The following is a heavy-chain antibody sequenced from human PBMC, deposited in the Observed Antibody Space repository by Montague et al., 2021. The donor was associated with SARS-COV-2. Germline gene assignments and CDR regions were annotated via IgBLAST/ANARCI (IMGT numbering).Heavy chain of an antibody. Sequence: TLSLTCTVSGGSISSGGYYWSWIRQHPGKGLEWIGYIYHTGXTXYXXXXKXRVTISKETSKNHFSLNLSPVTAADSAVYYCARDSGYYDSSGYSYDAFDIWGQGTKVTVSS. CDR3: ARDSGYYDSSGYSYDAFDI. J-gene: IGHJ3*02. V-gene: IGHV4-31*03. CDR1: GGSISSGGYY. D-gene: IGHD3-22*01. CDR2: IYHTGXT.